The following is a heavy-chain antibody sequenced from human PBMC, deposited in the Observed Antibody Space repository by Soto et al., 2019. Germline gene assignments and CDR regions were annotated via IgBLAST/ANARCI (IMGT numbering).Heavy chain of an antibody. CDR1: GYTFTSYA. CDR2: INVANGNT. CDR3: ARGHFFCSSTSCYARPFGMDV. D-gene: IGHD2-2*01. J-gene: IGHJ6*02. Sequence: ASVKVSCKASGYTFTSYAMHWVRQASGQRLEHMGWINVANGNTKYSQKFQGRVTITRDISASTVYMELSSLRSEDRAVYYCARGHFFCSSTSCYARPFGMDVWGQGTSVTV. V-gene: IGHV1-3*01.